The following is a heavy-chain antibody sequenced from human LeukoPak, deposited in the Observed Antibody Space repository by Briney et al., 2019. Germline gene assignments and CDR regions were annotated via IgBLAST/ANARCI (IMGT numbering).Heavy chain of an antibody. J-gene: IGHJ4*02. CDR3: ARVCSSTSCYLGVRGDY. D-gene: IGHD2-2*01. CDR1: GFTFSSYW. CDR2: IEEDGSEK. V-gene: IGHV3-7*01. Sequence: GGSLRLSCVASGFTFSSYWMSWVRQAPGKGLEWVANIEEDGSEKYYVDSVKGRFTISRDNAKNSLYLQMNSLRAEDMAVYYCARVCSSTSCYLGVRGDYWGQGTLVTVSS.